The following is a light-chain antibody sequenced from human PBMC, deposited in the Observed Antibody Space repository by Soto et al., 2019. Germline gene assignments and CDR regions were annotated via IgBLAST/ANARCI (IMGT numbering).Light chain of an antibody. CDR3: QQRSDWPPIT. Sequence: EIVLTQSPGTLSLSLGERATLSCRASQSVSSSYLAWYQQKPGQAPRLLIYDGSNRATGIPARFSGSGSGTDFTLTISSLEPEDFAVYYCQQRSDWPPITFGQGTRLEIK. CDR1: QSVSSSY. J-gene: IGKJ5*01. CDR2: DGS. V-gene: IGKV3-11*01.